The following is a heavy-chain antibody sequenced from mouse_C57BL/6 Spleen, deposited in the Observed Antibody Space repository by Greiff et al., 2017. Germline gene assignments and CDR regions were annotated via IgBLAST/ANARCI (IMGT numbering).Heavy chain of an antibody. CDR1: GFTFSDYY. D-gene: IGHD2-5*01. CDR3: ARGEAYYSNFHFDC. J-gene: IGHJ2*01. CDR2: INYDGSST. V-gene: IGHV5-16*01. Sequence: EVQLQESEGGLVQPGSSMKLSCTASGFTFSDYYMAWVRQVPEKGLEWVANINYDGSSTYYLDSLKSRFIISRDNAKNILYLQMSSLKSEDTATYYCARGEAYYSNFHFDCWGQGTTLTVSS.